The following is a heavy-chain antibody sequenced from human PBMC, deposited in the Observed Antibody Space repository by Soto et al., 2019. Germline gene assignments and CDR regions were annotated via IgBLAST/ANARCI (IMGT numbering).Heavy chain of an antibody. D-gene: IGHD3-16*01. J-gene: IGHJ4*02. CDR2: MWYHGRDL. CDR3: ARDQGGQSGNFIFDT. Sequence: VQLVESGGGVVQPGRSLRLSCAASGFSFSDYVMHWVRQAPGKGLDWVAVMWYHGRDLFYADSVKGRFTISRDNSKHTLYLQMSSLRAEDTAVYYCARDQGGQSGNFIFDTWGQGTLVTVSS. V-gene: IGHV3-33*01. CDR1: GFSFSDYV.